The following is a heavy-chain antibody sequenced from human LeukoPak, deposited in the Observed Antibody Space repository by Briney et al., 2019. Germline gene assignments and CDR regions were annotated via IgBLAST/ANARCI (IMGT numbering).Heavy chain of an antibody. V-gene: IGHV4-59*11. CDR2: IYYSGST. Sequence: SETLSLTCTVSGGSISSHYWSWIRQPPGKGLEWIGYIYYSGSTNYNPSLKSRVTISVDTSKNQFSLKLSSVTAADTAVYYCARDQLGPRAGDHDAFDIWGQGTMVTVSS. J-gene: IGHJ3*02. CDR3: ARDQLGPRAGDHDAFDI. CDR1: GGSISSHY. D-gene: IGHD1-1*01.